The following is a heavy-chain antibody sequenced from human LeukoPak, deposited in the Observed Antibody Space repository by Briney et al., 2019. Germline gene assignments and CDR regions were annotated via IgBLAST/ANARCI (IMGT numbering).Heavy chain of an antibody. CDR1: GGSISSGDYY. J-gene: IGHJ4*02. D-gene: IGHD4-23*01. V-gene: IGHV4-30-4*08. CDR3: ARDVSGGNSCDY. Sequence: TTSQTLSLTCTVSGGSISSGDYYWSWIRQPPGKGLEWIGYIYYSGSTYYNPSLKSRVTISVDASKNQFSLKLSSVTAADTAVYYCARDVSGGNSCDYWGQGTLVTVSS. CDR2: IYYSGST.